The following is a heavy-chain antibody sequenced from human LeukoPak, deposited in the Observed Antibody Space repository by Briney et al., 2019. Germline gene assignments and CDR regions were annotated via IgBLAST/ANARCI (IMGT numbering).Heavy chain of an antibody. V-gene: IGHV3-23*01. CDR3: ARDIADPKEYYFGYYFDY. CDR1: GFIFSSHG. D-gene: IGHD2/OR15-2a*01. Sequence: QPGGSLRLSCAASGFIFSSHGMNWVRQAPGKGLEWVSGISPSGDITYYADSVKGRFTISRDNSKNTLYLQMNSLRAEDTAVYYCARDIADPKEYYFGYYFDYWGQGTLVTVSS. J-gene: IGHJ4*02. CDR2: ISPSGDIT.